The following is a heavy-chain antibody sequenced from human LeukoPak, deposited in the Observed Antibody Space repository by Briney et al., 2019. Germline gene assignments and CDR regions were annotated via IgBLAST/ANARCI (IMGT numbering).Heavy chain of an antibody. V-gene: IGHV4-39*07. D-gene: IGHD5-12*01. Sequence: SETLSLTCTMSGGSISSGYYCWGWIRQPPGKGLEWIGTMCYNGKTYYNPSLKSRVTISVDTSKNQFSLKLSSMTAADTAVYYCARQVATKGEWAFDIWGQGTMVTVSS. CDR1: GGSISSGYYC. CDR3: ARQVATKGEWAFDI. CDR2: MCYNGKT. J-gene: IGHJ3*02.